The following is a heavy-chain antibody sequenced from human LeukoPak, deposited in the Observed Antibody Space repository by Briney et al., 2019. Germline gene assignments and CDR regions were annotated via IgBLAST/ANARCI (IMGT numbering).Heavy chain of an antibody. V-gene: IGHV3-53*01. J-gene: IGHJ4*02. D-gene: IGHD3-22*01. CDR1: GFTVSSDS. Sequence: GGSLRLSCTVSGFTVSSDSMSWVRQAPGKGLEWVSFIYSGGSTHYSDSVKGRFTISRDNSKNTLYLQMNSLRAEDTAVYYCTTDFSPLFAHYYYDSSGTIGDYWGQGTLVTVSS. CDR2: IYSGGST. CDR3: TTDFSPLFAHYYYDSSGTIGDY.